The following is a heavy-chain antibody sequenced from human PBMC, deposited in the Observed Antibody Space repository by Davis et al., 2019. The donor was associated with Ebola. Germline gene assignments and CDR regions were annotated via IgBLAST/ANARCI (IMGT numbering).Heavy chain of an antibody. J-gene: IGHJ3*02. V-gene: IGHV3-30-3*01. D-gene: IGHD2/OR15-2a*01. CDR2: ISYDGSNK. CDR3: VRDVTI. Sequence: GESLKISCAASGFTFSSYAMHWVRQAPGKGLEWVAVISYDGSNKYYADSVKGRFTISRDNSKNTLYLQMNSLRAEDTAVYYCVRDVTIWGQGTMVTVSS. CDR1: GFTFSSYA.